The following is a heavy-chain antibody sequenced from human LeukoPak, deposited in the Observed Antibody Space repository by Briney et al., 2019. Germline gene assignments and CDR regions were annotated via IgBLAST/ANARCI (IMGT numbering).Heavy chain of an antibody. J-gene: IGHJ6*03. CDR2: IYYSGST. V-gene: IGHV4-59*01. CDR3: ARRAAAGTSSGWKYYYYMDV. Sequence: SETLSLTCTVSGGSISSYYWSWIRQPPGKGLEWIGYIYYSGSTNYNPSLKSRVTISVDMSKNQFSLKLSSVTAADTAVYYCARRAAAGTSSGWKYYYYMDVWGKGTTVTVSS. D-gene: IGHD6-13*01. CDR1: GGSISSYY.